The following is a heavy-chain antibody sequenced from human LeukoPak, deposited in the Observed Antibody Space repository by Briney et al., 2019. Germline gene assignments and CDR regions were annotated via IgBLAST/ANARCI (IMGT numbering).Heavy chain of an antibody. CDR2: ISGSGGST. J-gene: IGHJ6*03. CDR1: GFTFINYN. CDR3: AKDYYDSSGYYYVYYYYYYYMDV. D-gene: IGHD3-22*01. V-gene: IGHV3-23*01. Sequence: PGGSLRLSCAASGFTFINYNMNWVRQAPGKGLEWVSAISGSGGSTYYADSVKGRFTISRDNSKNTLYLQMNSLRAEDTAVYYCAKDYYDSSGYYYVYYYYYYYMDVWGKGTTVTVSS.